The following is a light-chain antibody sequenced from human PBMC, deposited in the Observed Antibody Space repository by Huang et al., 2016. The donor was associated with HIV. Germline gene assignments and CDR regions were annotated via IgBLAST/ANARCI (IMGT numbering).Light chain of an antibody. CDR3: LQLNSYPGT. CDR1: QDISSY. J-gene: IGKJ3*01. Sequence: IQLTQSPSSLSASVGDRVTITCRASQDISSYLAWYQQKPGKAPKLLIYAASTLESGGPSRFSGSGSGTDFTLTINNLQPEDFATYYCLQLNSYPGTFGPGTNVDV. V-gene: IGKV1-9*01. CDR2: AAS.